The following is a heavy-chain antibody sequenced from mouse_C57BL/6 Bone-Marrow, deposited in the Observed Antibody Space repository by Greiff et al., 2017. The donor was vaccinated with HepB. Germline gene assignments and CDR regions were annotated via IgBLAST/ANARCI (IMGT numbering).Heavy chain of an antibody. CDR1: GYTFTSYW. D-gene: IGHD1-1*01. CDR3: ARYYCSFDY. J-gene: IGHJ2*01. Sequence: QVQLQQPGAELVMPGASVKLSCKASGYTFTSYWMHWVKQRPGQGLEWIGEIDPSDNYTNYNQKFKGKSTLTVAKSSSTAYMQLSSLTSEDSAVYYCARYYCSFDYWGQGTTLTVSS. CDR2: IDPSDNYT. V-gene: IGHV1-69*01.